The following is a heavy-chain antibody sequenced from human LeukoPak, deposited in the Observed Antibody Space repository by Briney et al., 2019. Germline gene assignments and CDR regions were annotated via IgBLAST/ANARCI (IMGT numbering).Heavy chain of an antibody. CDR2: INSDGSST. CDR1: GFTFSSYW. CDR3: ARAPEWEPSLDY. Sequence: GGYLRLSCAASGFTFSSYWMHWVRQALGKGLVWVSRINSDGSSTSYADSVKGRFTISRDNAKNTLYLQMNSLRAEDTAVYYCARAPEWEPSLDYWGQGTLVTVSS. J-gene: IGHJ4*02. D-gene: IGHD1-26*01. V-gene: IGHV3-74*01.